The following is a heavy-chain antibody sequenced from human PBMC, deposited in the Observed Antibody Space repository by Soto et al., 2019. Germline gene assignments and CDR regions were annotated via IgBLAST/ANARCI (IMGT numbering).Heavy chain of an antibody. CDR1: GFIFSSYG. CDR3: AGIAAAGTERAYYYYMDV. CDR2: IWYDGSNK. Sequence: GGSLRLSCAAAGFIFSSYGMHWVRQAPGKGLEWVAVIWYDGSNKYYADSVKGRFTISRDNSKNTLYLQMNSLRAEDTAVYYCAGIAAAGTERAYYYYMDVWGKGTTVTVSS. J-gene: IGHJ6*03. D-gene: IGHD6-13*01. V-gene: IGHV3-33*01.